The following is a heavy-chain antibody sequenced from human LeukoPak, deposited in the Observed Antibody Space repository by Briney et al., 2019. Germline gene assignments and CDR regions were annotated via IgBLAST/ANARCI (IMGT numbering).Heavy chain of an antibody. CDR1: GFTVSSNY. J-gene: IGHJ4*02. CDR2: INPDGNKK. Sequence: GSLRLSCAASGFTVSSNYINWVRQAPGKGLEWVASINPDGNKKYSADSVKGRFTISRDNAENSLYLQMNSLRVEDTAFYYCARDLAYSRLDYWGQGMLVTVSS. D-gene: IGHD5-18*01. V-gene: IGHV3-7*01. CDR3: ARDLAYSRLDY.